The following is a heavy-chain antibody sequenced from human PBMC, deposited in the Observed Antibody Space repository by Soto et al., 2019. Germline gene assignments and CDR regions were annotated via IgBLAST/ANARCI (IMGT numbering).Heavy chain of an antibody. CDR3: ARVRIVGAREIDF. J-gene: IGHJ4*02. CDR2: ISGYNGDI. D-gene: IGHD1-26*01. V-gene: IGHV1-18*04. CDR1: GYTFNRHG. Sequence: QVHLVQSGGEVKKPGASVKVSCKASGYTFNRHGITWVLQAPGQGLEWMGWISGYNGDINYEQKFQGRVTLSSDTLTSTVYLELKSLRFDDTAVYYCARVRIVGAREIDFWGQGTLVTVSS.